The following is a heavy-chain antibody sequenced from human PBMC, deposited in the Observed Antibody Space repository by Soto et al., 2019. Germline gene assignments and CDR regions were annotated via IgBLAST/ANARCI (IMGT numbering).Heavy chain of an antibody. V-gene: IGHV4-59*01. D-gene: IGHD3-16*01. CDR3: ASAWGPHVFEN. CDR2: KYYSGSP. Sequence: SETLSLTCSFSGGSISSEFWSWVRQPPGKGLEWIGYKYYSGSPKYNPSLKSRVTISVDTSKREVSLTLTAVTAADTAMYYCASAWGPHVFENWGQGTMVTVSS. CDR1: GGSISSEF. J-gene: IGHJ3*02.